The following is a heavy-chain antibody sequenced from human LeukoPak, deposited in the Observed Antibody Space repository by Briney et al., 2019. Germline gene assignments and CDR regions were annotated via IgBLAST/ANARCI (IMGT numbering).Heavy chain of an antibody. J-gene: IGHJ4*02. CDR3: ARDDGYNYY. CDR2: IIPILGIA. V-gene: IGHV1-69*04. CDR1: GGTFSSYA. D-gene: IGHD5-12*01. Sequence: ASVKVSCKASGGTFSSYAISWVRQAPGQELEWMGRIIPILGIANYAQKFQGRVTITADKSTSTAYMELSSLRSEDTAVYYCARDDGYNYYWGQGTLVTVSS.